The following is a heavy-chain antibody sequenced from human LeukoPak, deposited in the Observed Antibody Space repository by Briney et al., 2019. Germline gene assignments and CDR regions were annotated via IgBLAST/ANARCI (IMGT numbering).Heavy chain of an antibody. V-gene: IGHV3-30-3*01. CDR1: GFTFSYYA. CDR2: ISNDGGNR. Sequence: GGSLRLSCVASGFTSGFTFSYYAMHWVRQARGKVLEWVAFISNDGGNRYFANSVKGRFTISRDNSKNTVYLQMNSLGAEDTAVYYCADSDGYYYDVWGQGTLVTVS. CDR3: ADSDGYYYDV. D-gene: IGHD2-15*01. J-gene: IGHJ4*02.